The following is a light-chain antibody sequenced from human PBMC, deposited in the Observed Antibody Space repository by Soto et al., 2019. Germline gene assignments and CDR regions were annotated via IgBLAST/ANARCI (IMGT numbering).Light chain of an antibody. CDR3: CSYAGSSTAV. J-gene: IGLJ7*01. CDR2: EVS. Sequence: QSALTQPASVSGSPGQSITLSCTGTSSDDGSYNLVSWYQQHPGKAPKLMIYEVSKRPSGVSNRFSGSKSGNTASLTISGLQAEDEADYYCCSYAGSSTAVFGGGTQLTVL. V-gene: IGLV2-23*02. CDR1: SSDDGSYNL.